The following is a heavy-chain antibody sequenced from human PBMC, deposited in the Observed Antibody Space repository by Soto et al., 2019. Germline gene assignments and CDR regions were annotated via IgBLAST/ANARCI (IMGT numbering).Heavy chain of an antibody. D-gene: IGHD6-6*01. Sequence: PGGSLRLSCRPSGFIFSSFGMHWVRQAPGRGLEWLAVIRYDGSRTYYADSVKGRFTISRDNSENTLFLQMSSLRAEDTAVYYCAKDRIAARLAYYFDYWGQGTLVTVSS. CDR1: GFIFSSFG. CDR2: IRYDGSRT. J-gene: IGHJ4*02. CDR3: AKDRIAARLAYYFDY. V-gene: IGHV3-33*03.